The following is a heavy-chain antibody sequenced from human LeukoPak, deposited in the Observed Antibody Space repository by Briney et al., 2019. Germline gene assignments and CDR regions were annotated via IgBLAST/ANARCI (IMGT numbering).Heavy chain of an antibody. J-gene: IGHJ5*02. D-gene: IGHD6-13*01. V-gene: IGHV1-18*01. CDR1: GYIFNTNG. CDR3: ARDGFQGSRWSNWFDP. Sequence: ASVKVSCKGSGYIFNTNGINWVRQAPGQGLEWMGWINSSTGTTNYAQNFQDRVTMTTDTSTSTAFMELRSLRSDDTAMYYCARDGFQGSRWSNWFDPWGQGTLVIVSS. CDR2: INSSTGTT.